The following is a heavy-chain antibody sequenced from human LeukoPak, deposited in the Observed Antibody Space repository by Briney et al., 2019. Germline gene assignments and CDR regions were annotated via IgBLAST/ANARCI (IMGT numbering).Heavy chain of an antibody. CDR3: ARDNSVEDTAWWFDP. D-gene: IGHD4-23*01. CDR2: IIPLLDTA. Sequence: GASVKVSCKASGGTFSSYAISWVRQAPGQGLEWMGGIIPLLDTANYAQRFQGRVTMTRDMSTSTDYMELGSLRSEDTAVYYCARDNSVEDTAWWFDPWGQGTLVTVSS. CDR1: GGTFSSYA. V-gene: IGHV1-69*05. J-gene: IGHJ5*02.